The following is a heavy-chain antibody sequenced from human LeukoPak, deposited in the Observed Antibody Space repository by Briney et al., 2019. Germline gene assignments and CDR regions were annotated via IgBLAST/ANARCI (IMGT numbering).Heavy chain of an antibody. Sequence: SGGSLRLSCAASGFTFSSYGMHWVRQAPGKGLEWVAVISYDGSNKYYADSVKGRFTISRDNSKNTLYLQMNSLRAEDTAVYYCAKDLLGSGPLDYWGQGTLVTVSS. CDR2: ISYDGSNK. CDR1: GFTFSSYG. J-gene: IGHJ4*02. D-gene: IGHD3-10*01. CDR3: AKDLLGSGPLDY. V-gene: IGHV3-30*18.